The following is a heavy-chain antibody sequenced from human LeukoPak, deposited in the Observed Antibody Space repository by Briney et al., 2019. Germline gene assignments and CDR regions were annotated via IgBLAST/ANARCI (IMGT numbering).Heavy chain of an antibody. Sequence: KPGGSLTLSCGVFGLIYTDAWLSWVRQAPGKGLEWVARIKSKGGGGTTDYAAPVKGRFTISRDDSKNTLYLQMKSLEAEDTGVYYCAHVETTTGLKLGSWGQGTLVTVSS. D-gene: IGHD1-1*01. CDR3: AHVETTTGLKLGS. CDR1: GLIYTDAW. J-gene: IGHJ5*02. V-gene: IGHV3-15*01. CDR2: IKSKGGGGTT.